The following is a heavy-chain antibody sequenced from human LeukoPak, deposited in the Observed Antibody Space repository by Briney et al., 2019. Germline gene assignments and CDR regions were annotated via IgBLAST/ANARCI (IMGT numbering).Heavy chain of an antibody. CDR2: ISPDGSSA. CDR3: ARGTNIAAAGYLDY. Sequence: GGSLRLSCAASGFTFSSYWMHWVRQAPGKGLVWVSRISPDGSSALYADSVKGRFTISRDYSKNTLYLQMNSLRAEDTAVYYCARGTNIAAAGYLDYWGQGSLVTVSS. D-gene: IGHD6-13*01. CDR1: GFTFSSYW. J-gene: IGHJ4*02. V-gene: IGHV3-74*01.